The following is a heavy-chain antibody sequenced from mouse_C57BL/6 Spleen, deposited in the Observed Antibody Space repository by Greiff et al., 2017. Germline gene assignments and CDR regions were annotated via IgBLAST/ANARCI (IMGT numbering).Heavy chain of an antibody. D-gene: IGHD1-1*01. J-gene: IGHJ2*01. CDR2: IDPETGGT. CDR1: GYTFTDYE. CDR3: TIGSSSGYFDY. V-gene: IGHV1-15*01. Sequence: QVQLQQSGAELVRPGASVTLSCKASGYTFTDYEMHWVKQTPVHGLEWIGAIDPETGGTAYNQKFKGKAILTADKSSSTAYMELRSLTSEDSAVYYCTIGSSSGYFDYWGQGTTLTVSS.